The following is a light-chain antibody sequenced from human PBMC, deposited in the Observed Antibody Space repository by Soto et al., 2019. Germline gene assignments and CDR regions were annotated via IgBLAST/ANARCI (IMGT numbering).Light chain of an antibody. CDR2: DAS. CDR3: QQYGNLPLT. V-gene: IGKV1-33*01. Sequence: DIQMTQSPSSLSASVGDRVTITCQASQDISSSLNWYQQRPGKAPELLIYDASNLQTGVPSRFSGIGSGTEFTFTVSSLQPADIATYYCQQYGNLPLTFGGGTKVEIK. CDR1: QDISSS. J-gene: IGKJ4*01.